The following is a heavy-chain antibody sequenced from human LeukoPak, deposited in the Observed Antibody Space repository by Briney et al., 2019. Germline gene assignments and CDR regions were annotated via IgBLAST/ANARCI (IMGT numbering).Heavy chain of an antibody. CDR1: GGSINNYF. D-gene: IGHD3-22*01. CDR3: AREQYSSPGRCMDV. J-gene: IGHJ6*02. Sequence: PSETLSLTCAVSGGSINNYFWTWIRQAAGKGLEWIGRIYTSGTTNYNSSLKSRVTMSVDTSKNQFSLKLNSVTAADTAVYYCAREQYSSPGRCMDVWGQETTVTVSS. CDR2: IYTSGTT. V-gene: IGHV4-4*07.